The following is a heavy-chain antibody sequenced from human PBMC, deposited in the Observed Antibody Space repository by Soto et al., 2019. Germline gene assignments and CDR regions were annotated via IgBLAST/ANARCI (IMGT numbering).Heavy chain of an antibody. J-gene: IGHJ4*02. V-gene: IGHV3-23*01. CDR3: ATDRYLDHDSRCYWFDN. D-gene: IGHD3-22*01. CDR1: GFTFNIYA. Sequence: EVQLLESGGDLIQPEGSLRLSCAASGFTFNIYAMTWVRQAPGKGLEWVSAISRYGDFTYYADSVEGRFTISRDTAKNALYLQMDSLRAEDTAVYYCATDRYLDHDSRCYWFDNWGQGTLVTVSS. CDR2: ISRYGDFT.